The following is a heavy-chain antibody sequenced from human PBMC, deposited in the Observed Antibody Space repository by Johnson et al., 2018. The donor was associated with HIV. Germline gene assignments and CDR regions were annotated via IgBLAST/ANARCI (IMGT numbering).Heavy chain of an antibody. CDR2: IRYDGSNK. CDR1: GFTFSSYG. J-gene: IGHJ3*02. Sequence: QVQLVESGGGVVQPGGSLRLSCAASGFTFSSYGMHWVRQAPGKGLEWVAFIRYDGSNKYYADSVEGRFTISRDNSRNTLYLQMNSLRTEDTAVYYCTTIGIHSGSFDGDQSDAFDIWGHGTMVTVSS. CDR3: TTIGIHSGSFDGDQSDAFDI. V-gene: IGHV3-30*02. D-gene: IGHD1-26*01.